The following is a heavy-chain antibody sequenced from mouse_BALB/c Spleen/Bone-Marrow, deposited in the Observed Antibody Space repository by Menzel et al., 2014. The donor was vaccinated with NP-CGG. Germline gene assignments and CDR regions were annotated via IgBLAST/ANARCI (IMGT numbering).Heavy chain of an antibody. V-gene: IGHV1S137*01. CDR2: ISPYYVDG. D-gene: IGHD3-1*01. Sequence: QVQLQQSGAELVRPGVSVKICCKGSGYTFTDFAIHWVKQSHTKSLEWIGVISPYYVDGGYNQKFKGKATMTIDRSSSTAYMELARPTSEDSAIYYCARGGASGLYYYAMDYWGQGTSVTVSS. CDR3: ARGGASGLYYYAMDY. J-gene: IGHJ4*01. CDR1: GYTFTDFA.